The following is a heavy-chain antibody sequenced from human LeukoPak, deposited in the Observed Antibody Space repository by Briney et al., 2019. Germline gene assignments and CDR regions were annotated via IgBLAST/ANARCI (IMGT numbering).Heavy chain of an antibody. D-gene: IGHD3-22*01. CDR2: IYPGDSDT. Sequence: IIYPGDSDTRYSPSFQGQVTISADKSISTAYLQWSSLKASDTAMYYCARHAATYYYDSSGNKPFDYWGQGTLVTVSS. J-gene: IGHJ4*01. V-gene: IGHV5-51*01. CDR3: ARHAATYYYDSSGNKPFDY.